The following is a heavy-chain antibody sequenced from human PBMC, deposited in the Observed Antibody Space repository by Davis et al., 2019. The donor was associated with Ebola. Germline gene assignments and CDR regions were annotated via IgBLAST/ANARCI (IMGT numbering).Heavy chain of an antibody. Sequence: GESLKILCAASGFTFSSYPIHPVLLAPFKGPEWVAVISYDGSNKYYADTVKGRFTISRDNSKNTLYLQMNSLRAEDTALYHCARWGAVAEYYYYGMDVWGQGTTVTVSS. D-gene: IGHD3-16*01. J-gene: IGHJ6*02. V-gene: IGHV3-30*03. CDR3: ARWGAVAEYYYYGMDV. CDR2: ISYDGSNK. CDR1: GFTFSSYP.